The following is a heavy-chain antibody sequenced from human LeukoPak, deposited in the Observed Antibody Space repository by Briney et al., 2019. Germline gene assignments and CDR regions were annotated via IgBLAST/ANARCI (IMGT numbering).Heavy chain of an antibody. J-gene: IGHJ4*02. CDR2: ITNSGYTM. CDR3: ARSRARIAAAVYYFDY. D-gene: IGHD6-13*01. Sequence: GGSLRLSCAAAGFTFHDYFMGWVRQAPGKGLEWVSYITNSGYTMYYADSVRGRFTISKDNAKNSLYLHMSGLRAEDTAVYYCARSRARIAAAVYYFDYWGQGTPVTVSS. V-gene: IGHV3-11*01. CDR1: GFTFHDYF.